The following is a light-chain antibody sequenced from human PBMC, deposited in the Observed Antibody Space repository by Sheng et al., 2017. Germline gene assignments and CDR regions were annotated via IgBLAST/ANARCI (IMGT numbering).Light chain of an antibody. Sequence: DIQMTQSPSTLSASVGDRVTITCRASQSIGTWVAWYQQKTGSAPKLLLYKTSTLEDRVPSRFSGSGSGTEFTLTITTLQPDDFATYYCQQYSDYPLTFGGGTNIEIK. CDR3: QQYSDYPLT. J-gene: IGKJ4*01. V-gene: IGKV1-5*03. CDR2: KTS. CDR1: QSIGTW.